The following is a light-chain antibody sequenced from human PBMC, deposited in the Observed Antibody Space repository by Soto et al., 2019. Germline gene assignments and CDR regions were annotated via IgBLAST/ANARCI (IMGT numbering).Light chain of an antibody. V-gene: IGKV3-20*01. J-gene: IGKJ5*01. CDR3: QQYGSSMIT. CDR2: GAS. CDR1: QSVSSSY. Sequence: IVLTQAPGTLSLSPGERATLSVRASQSVSSSYLAWCQQKPGQAPRLLIYGASSRATGIPDRFSGSGSGTDFTLTTSRLEPEDFAVYYCQQYGSSMITFGQGTRLEI.